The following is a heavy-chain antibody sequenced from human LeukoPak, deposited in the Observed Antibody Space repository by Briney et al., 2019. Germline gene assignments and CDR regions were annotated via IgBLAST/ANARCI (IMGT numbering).Heavy chain of an antibody. Sequence: SETLSLTCAVYGGSFSGYYWSWIRQPPGKGLEWIGSIYHSGSTYYNPSLKSRVTISLDTSKNQFSLKLSSVTAADTAVYYCARVVQSTDSSGFYLPEYFQHWGQGTLVTVSS. CDR2: IYHSGST. V-gene: IGHV4-34*01. CDR3: ARVVQSTDSSGFYLPEYFQH. CDR1: GGSFSGYY. D-gene: IGHD3-22*01. J-gene: IGHJ1*01.